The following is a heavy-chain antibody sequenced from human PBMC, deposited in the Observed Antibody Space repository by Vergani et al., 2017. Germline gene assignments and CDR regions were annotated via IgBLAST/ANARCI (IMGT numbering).Heavy chain of an antibody. D-gene: IGHD5-12*01. J-gene: IGHJ4*02. CDR2: INPTSGST. V-gene: IGHV1-46*03. Sequence: VQLMQSGAEVKKPGASVKVSCKTLGYAFTTYYIHWVRQAPGQGLEWMGIINPTSGSTTYAQTFQGRVFRTRDTSTSTVFMELCSLKFDDTAVYYCVRASRGYSGYDDFDYWGQGTLVSVSS. CDR3: VRASRGYSGYDDFDY. CDR1: GYAFTTYY.